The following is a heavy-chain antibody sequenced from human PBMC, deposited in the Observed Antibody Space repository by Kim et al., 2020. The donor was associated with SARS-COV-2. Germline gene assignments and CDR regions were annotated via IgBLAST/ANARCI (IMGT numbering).Heavy chain of an antibody. D-gene: IGHD1-26*01. CDR1: GGTFSSYA. CDR2: IIPILGIA. Sequence: SVKVSCKASGGTFSSYAISWVRQAPGQGLEWMGRIIPILGIANYAQKFQGRVTITADKSTSTAYMELSSLRSEDTAVYYCARARVGDGYKARYYYYYMDVWGQGTPVTVSS. V-gene: IGHV1-69*04. J-gene: IGHJ6*03. CDR3: ARARVGDGYKARYYYYYMDV.